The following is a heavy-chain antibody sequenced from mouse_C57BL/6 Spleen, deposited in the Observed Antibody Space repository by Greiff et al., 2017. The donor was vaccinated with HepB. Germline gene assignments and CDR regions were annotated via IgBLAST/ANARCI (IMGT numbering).Heavy chain of an antibody. Sequence: EVKLEESGPGLVKPSQSLSLTCSVTGYSITSGYYWNWIRQFPGTKLEWMGYISYDGSNNYNPSLKNRISITRDKSKNQFFMKLNSVTTEDTATYYCARALHYYCSSCGDYWGQGTSVTVSS. CDR1: GYSITSGYY. J-gene: IGHJ4*01. V-gene: IGHV3-6*01. CDR3: ARALHYYCSSCGDY. CDR2: ISYDGSN. D-gene: IGHD1-1*01.